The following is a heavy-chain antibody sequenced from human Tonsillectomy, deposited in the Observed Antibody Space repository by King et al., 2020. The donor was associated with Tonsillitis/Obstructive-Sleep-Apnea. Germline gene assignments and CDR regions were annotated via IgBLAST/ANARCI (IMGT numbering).Heavy chain of an antibody. Sequence: VQLVESGGGLVQPGGSLRLSCAASGFTFSSYWMSWVRQAPGKWLEWVANIKQDGSEKYYVDSVKGRFTISRDNAKNSLYLQMNSLRAEDTAVNYCARVNVPADELPYDYDDMDVGGKGTTVTGSS. V-gene: IGHV3-7*01. CDR2: IKQDGSEK. CDR1: GFTFSSYW. D-gene: IGHD2-2*01. J-gene: IGHJ6*03. CDR3: ARVNVPADELPYDYDDMDV.